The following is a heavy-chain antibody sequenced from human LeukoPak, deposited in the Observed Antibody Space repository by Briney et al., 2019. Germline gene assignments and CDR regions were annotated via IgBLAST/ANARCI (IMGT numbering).Heavy chain of an antibody. D-gene: IGHD4-11*01. CDR1: GFTFSSYA. V-gene: IGHV3-7*04. J-gene: IGHJ4*02. CDR2: IKQDGSEK. CDR3: GRAKDYSSI. Sequence: PGGSLRLSCAASGFTFSSYAMSWVRQAPGKGLEWVANIKQDGSEKYYVDSVKGRFTVSRDNAKNLMYLQMNSLRDEDTAVYYCGRAKDYSSIWGQGTLVTVSS.